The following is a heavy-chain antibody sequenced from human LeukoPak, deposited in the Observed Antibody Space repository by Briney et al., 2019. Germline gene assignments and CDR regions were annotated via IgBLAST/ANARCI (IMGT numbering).Heavy chain of an antibody. CDR2: INHSGST. Sequence: KPSETLSPTCAVYGGSFSGYYWSWIRQPPGKGLEWIGEINHSGSTNYNPSLKSRVTISVDTSKNQFSLKLSSVTAADTAVYYCARGRAGSYYHPWGQGTLVTVSS. J-gene: IGHJ5*02. CDR1: GGSFSGYY. CDR3: ARGRAGSYYHP. D-gene: IGHD1-26*01. V-gene: IGHV4-34*01.